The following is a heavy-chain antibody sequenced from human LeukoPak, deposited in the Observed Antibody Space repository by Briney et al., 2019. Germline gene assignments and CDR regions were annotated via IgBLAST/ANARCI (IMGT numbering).Heavy chain of an antibody. CDR2: ISGGGTST. Sequence: PGGSLRLSCAASGFTFSSYAMSWVRQAPGKGLEWVSVISGGGTSTYYADSVKGRFTISKDNSRNTLYLQMNSLRAEDTAVYYCAKTFIAVANPIDYWGQGTLVIVSS. J-gene: IGHJ4*02. V-gene: IGHV3-23*01. CDR1: GFTFSSYA. CDR3: AKTFIAVANPIDY. D-gene: IGHD6-19*01.